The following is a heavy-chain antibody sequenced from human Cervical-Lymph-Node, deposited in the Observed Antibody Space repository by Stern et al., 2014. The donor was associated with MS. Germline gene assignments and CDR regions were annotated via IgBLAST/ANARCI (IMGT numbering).Heavy chain of an antibody. CDR2: IWYDGSKK. CDR3: TGVNYDILTGYYSDY. CDR1: GFEVSSYG. D-gene: IGHD3-9*01. V-gene: IGHV3-33*01. Sequence: VQLVESGGGVVQPGRSLKLSCAASGFEVSSYGLHWVRQAPGKGLDWVAVIWYDGSKKFYAEFVKGRFTISRDKSKNTGYLQMNSLRAEDTAVYYCTGVNYDILTGYYSDYWGQGTLVTVSS. J-gene: IGHJ4*02.